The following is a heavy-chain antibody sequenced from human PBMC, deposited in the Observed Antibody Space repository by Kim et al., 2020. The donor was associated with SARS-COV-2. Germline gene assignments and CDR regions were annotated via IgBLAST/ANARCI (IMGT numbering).Heavy chain of an antibody. Sequence: SETLSLTCTVSGGSISSYYWSWIRQPAGKGLEWIGRIYTSGSTNYNPSLKSRVTMSVDTSKNQFSLKLSSVTAADTAVYYCARDIGGHCSGGSCYSLFTPSNNNWFDPWGQGTLVTVSS. CDR2: IYTSGST. D-gene: IGHD2-15*01. V-gene: IGHV4-4*07. J-gene: IGHJ5*02. CDR1: GGSISSYY. CDR3: ARDIGGHCSGGSCYSLFTPSNNNWFDP.